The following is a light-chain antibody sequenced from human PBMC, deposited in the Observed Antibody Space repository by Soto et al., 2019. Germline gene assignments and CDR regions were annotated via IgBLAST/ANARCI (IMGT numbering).Light chain of an antibody. V-gene: IGKV1-17*01. CDR2: DAS. Sequence: DIQVTQSPSSLSASVGDRVSITCRASLDIRNDLDWYQQKPGKAPKRLIYDASTLQSGVPSRFSGAGSGAEFTLTIDGLQSGDFATYFCLQHKSYPWTFGQGTKVDIK. CDR1: LDIRND. J-gene: IGKJ1*01. CDR3: LQHKSYPWT.